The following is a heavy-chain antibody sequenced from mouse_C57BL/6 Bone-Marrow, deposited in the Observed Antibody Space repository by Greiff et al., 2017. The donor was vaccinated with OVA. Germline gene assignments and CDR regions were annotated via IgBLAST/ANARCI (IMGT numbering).Heavy chain of an antibody. CDR1: GYTFTSYW. CDR3: ATFYYDYDGGVYYYAMDY. V-gene: IGHV1-64*01. D-gene: IGHD2-4*01. J-gene: IGHJ4*01. CDR2: IHPNSGST. Sequence: VQLQQPGAELVKPGASVKLSCKASGYTFTSYWMHWVKQRPGQGLEWIGMIHPNSGSTNYNEKFKSKATLTVDKSSSTAYMQLSSLTSEDSAVYYCATFYYDYDGGVYYYAMDYWGQGTSVTVSS.